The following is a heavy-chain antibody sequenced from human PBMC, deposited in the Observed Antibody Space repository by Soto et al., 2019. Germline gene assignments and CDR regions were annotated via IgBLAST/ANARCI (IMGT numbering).Heavy chain of an antibody. D-gene: IGHD4-17*01. CDR3: ARDPTTVTTAESYMDV. Sequence: EVQLVESGGGLVQPGGSLRLSCAASGFTFSSYSMNWVRQAPGKGLEWVSYISSSSSTIYYADSVKGRFTISRDNAKNSLYLQMNSLRAEDTAVYYCARDPTTVTTAESYMDVWVKGTTVTVSS. V-gene: IGHV3-48*01. J-gene: IGHJ6*03. CDR1: GFTFSSYS. CDR2: ISSSSSTI.